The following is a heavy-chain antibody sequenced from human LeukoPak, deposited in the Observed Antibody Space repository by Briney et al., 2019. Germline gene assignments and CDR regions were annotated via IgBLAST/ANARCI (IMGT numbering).Heavy chain of an antibody. CDR3: ARDDLQWLAVDY. J-gene: IGHJ4*02. CDR2: IYYSGST. Sequence: ASQTLSLTCTVSGGSISSGGYYWSWIRQHPGKGLEWIGYIYYSGSTYYNPSLKSRVTISVDTSKNQFSLKLSSVTAADTAVYYCARDDLQWLAVDYWGQGTLVTVSS. V-gene: IGHV4-31*03. D-gene: IGHD6-19*01. CDR1: GGSISSGGYY.